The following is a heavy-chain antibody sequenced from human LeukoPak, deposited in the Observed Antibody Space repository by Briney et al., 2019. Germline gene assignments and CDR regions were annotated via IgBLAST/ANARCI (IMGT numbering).Heavy chain of an antibody. Sequence: ASVKVSCKASGYTFTSYYMHWVRHAPGQRLEWMGIINPNAGTTSYARKFQGRVTMTRNTSISTAYMELSSLRSEDTAVYYCARTTVTPPYYYYYYMDVWGKGTTVTISS. V-gene: IGHV1-46*01. J-gene: IGHJ6*03. CDR3: ARTTVTPPYYYYYYMDV. CDR2: INPNAGTT. D-gene: IGHD4-17*01. CDR1: GYTFTSYY.